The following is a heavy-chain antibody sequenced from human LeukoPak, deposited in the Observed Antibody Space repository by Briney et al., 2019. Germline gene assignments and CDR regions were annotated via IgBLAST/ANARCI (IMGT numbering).Heavy chain of an antibody. CDR1: GYTFTSYD. J-gene: IGHJ4*02. V-gene: IGHV1-8*03. D-gene: IGHD3-10*01. Sequence: ASVKVSCKASGYTFTSYDINWVRQATGQGLEWMGWMNPNSGNTGYAQKFQGRVTITRNTSISTAYMELSSLRSEDTAVYYCATIHVPTLWRKVSMDDYWGQGTLVTVSS. CDR3: ATIHVPTLWRKVSMDDY. CDR2: MNPNSGNT.